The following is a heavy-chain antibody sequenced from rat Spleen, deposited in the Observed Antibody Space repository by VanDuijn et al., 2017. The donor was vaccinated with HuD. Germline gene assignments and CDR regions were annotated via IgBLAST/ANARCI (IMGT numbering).Heavy chain of an antibody. V-gene: IGHV5-58*01. Sequence: EVQLVETGGGLVQPGRSLKLSCVASGFTFSRYWMYWVRQAPGKGLEWVSSINPESSSTCYSDSVKGRFTISRDNAKSTLYLQMDSLRSEDTATYYCTREKYSYNSDYFDYWGQGVMVTVSS. CDR1: GFTFSRYW. CDR2: INPESSST. CDR3: TREKYSYNSDYFDY. J-gene: IGHJ2*01. D-gene: IGHD1-5*01.